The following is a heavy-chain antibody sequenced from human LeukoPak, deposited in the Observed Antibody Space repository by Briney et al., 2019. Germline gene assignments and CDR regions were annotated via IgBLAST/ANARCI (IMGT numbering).Heavy chain of an antibody. V-gene: IGHV4-34*01. CDR2: INHSGST. J-gene: IGHJ5*02. D-gene: IGHD4-17*01. CDR3: ARRGRDYGIDP. Sequence: SETLSLTCAVYGGSFSGYYWSWIRQPPGKGLEWIGEINHSGSTYYNPSLKSRVTISVDTSKNQFSLKLSSVTAADTAVYYCARRGRDYGIDPWGQGTLVTVSS. CDR1: GGSFSGYY.